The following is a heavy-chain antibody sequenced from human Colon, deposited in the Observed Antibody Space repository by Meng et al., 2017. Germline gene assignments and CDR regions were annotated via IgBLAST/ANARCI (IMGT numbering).Heavy chain of an antibody. CDR1: GDSVTTTLSY. V-gene: IGHV4-30-2*06. J-gene: IGHJ4*02. D-gene: IGHD3-16*01. CDR2: IYDSGYT. CDR3: ARGYRGSTYFAY. Sequence: QLQLQESGSRLVKPSQTLSLTCAVSGDSVTTTLSYWSWLRQSPGKGLEWIGNIYDSGYTYYSPSLRSRVTISVYRSHNQFSLNLNSVTAADTAVYFCARGYRGSTYFAYWGQGILVTVSS.